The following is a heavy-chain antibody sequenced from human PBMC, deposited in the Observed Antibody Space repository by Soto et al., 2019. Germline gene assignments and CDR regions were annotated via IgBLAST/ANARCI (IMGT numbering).Heavy chain of an antibody. J-gene: IGHJ6*02. Sequence: PVGSLRLSCAASGFTFSSYEMNWVRQAPGKGLEWVSYISSSGSTIYYADSVKGRFTISRDNAKNSLYLQMNSLRAEDTAVYYCARYGDSLKSYGMDVWGQGTTVTVSS. V-gene: IGHV3-48*03. D-gene: IGHD4-17*01. CDR2: ISSSGSTI. CDR3: ARYGDSLKSYGMDV. CDR1: GFTFSSYE.